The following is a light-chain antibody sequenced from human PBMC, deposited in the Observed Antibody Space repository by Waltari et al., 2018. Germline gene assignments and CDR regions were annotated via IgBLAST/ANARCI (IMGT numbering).Light chain of an antibody. J-gene: IGLJ1*01. CDR2: DVT. V-gene: IGLV2-11*01. Sequence: QSALTQPHSVSGSPGQSVTLSCTGTSSDFGYYNFVSWYQQHPGKAPKLMIYDVTKRPSGVPDRFSGSKSGNTASLTISGLQAEDEADYYCCSYAGNYIFIFATGTKVTVL. CDR3: CSYAGNYIFI. CDR1: SSDFGYYNF.